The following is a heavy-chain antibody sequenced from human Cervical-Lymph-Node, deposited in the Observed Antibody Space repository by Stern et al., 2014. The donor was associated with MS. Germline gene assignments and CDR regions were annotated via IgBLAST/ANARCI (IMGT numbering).Heavy chain of an antibody. V-gene: IGHV4-31*11. CDR2: ISYSGNT. CDR1: GGSVSSGSRY. J-gene: IGHJ4*02. D-gene: IGHD3-3*01. CDR3: ARVTEFLRFFYPDY. Sequence: VHLVESGPGLVKPSQTLSLTCAVSGGSVSSGSRYWSWIRQHPGKGLEWIGYISYSGNTYYSPSLQSRLTISMDTSKNQFSLKLRSVTVADTAIYYCARVTEFLRFFYPDYWGQGTLVTVSS.